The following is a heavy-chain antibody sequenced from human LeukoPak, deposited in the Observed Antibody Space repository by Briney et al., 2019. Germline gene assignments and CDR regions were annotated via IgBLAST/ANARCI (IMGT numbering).Heavy chain of an antibody. V-gene: IGHV3-33*01. CDR1: GXTFNNYG. J-gene: IGHJ4*02. Sequence: GGSLRLSCAASGXTFNNYGVHWVRQAPGKGLEWVAVIWYDGSNEYYADSVKGRFPISRDNSKNTLYLQMNSLRAEDTAVYYCAREPVPDSGIYTVPFDYWGQGTLVTVSS. CDR3: AREPVPDSGIYTVPFDY. D-gene: IGHD3-10*01. CDR2: IWYDGSNE.